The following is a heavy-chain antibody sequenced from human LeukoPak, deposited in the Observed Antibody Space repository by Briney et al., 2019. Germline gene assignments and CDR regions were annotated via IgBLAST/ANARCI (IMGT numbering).Heavy chain of an antibody. CDR1: GFTFSSYA. Sequence: GGSLRLSCAASGFTFSSYAMSWVRQAPGKGLEWVSGISGSGGSTYYADSVKGRFTISRDNAKNSLYLQMNSLRAEDTAVYYCASAPTWQWLSHDYWGQGTLVTVSS. V-gene: IGHV3-23*01. CDR2: ISGSGGST. J-gene: IGHJ4*02. CDR3: ASAPTWQWLSHDY. D-gene: IGHD3-22*01.